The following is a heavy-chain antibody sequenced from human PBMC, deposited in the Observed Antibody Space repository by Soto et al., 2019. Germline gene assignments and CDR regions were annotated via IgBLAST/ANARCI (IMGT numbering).Heavy chain of an antibody. CDR2: IYTSENT. V-gene: IGHV4-4*07. D-gene: IGHD1-26*01. Sequence: PSETLSLTCTVSGGSISSDYWSWIRQPAGKGLEWIGRIYTSENTHYNPSLRSRISMSLDTSKNQLSLNLSSVTAADTAVYYCARGVGGRRWTSFDSWGPGTVVTLSS. CDR1: GGSISSDY. CDR3: ARGVGGRRWTSFDS. J-gene: IGHJ4*02.